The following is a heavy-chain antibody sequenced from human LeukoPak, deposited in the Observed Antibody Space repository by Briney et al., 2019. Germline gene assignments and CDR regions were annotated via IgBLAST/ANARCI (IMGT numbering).Heavy chain of an antibody. D-gene: IGHD3-10*01. V-gene: IGHV3-21*01. J-gene: IGHJ4*02. CDR1: GFTLSSYS. CDR3: ARDRDMVRGVIDY. Sequence: PGGSLRLSCAASGFTLSSYSMNWVRQAPGKGLEWVSSISSSSSYIYYADSVKGRFTISRDNAKNSLYLQMNSLRAEDTAVYYCARDRDMVRGVIDYWGQGTLVTVSS. CDR2: ISSSSSYI.